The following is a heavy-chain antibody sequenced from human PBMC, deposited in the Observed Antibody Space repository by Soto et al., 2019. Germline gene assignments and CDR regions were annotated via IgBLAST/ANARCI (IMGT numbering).Heavy chain of an antibody. D-gene: IGHD6-6*01. Sequence: PSETLSLTCTVSGGSLSRYYWSWIRQPPGKGLEWIGYIYYSGSTNYNPSLKSRVTISVDTSKNQFSLKLSSVTAADTAVYYCARAYSSSSGWFDPWGQGTLVTVSS. V-gene: IGHV4-59*01. CDR2: IYYSGST. CDR3: ARAYSSSSGWFDP. CDR1: GGSLSRYY. J-gene: IGHJ5*02.